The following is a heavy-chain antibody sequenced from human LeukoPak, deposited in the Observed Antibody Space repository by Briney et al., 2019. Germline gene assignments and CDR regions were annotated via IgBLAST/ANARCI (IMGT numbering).Heavy chain of an antibody. D-gene: IGHD3-22*01. CDR3: ARAYYDSSGVDL. Sequence: EASVKVSCKASGCTFTNYDINWVRQAPGQGLEWMGWMHPNSGNTGYAQKFQDRVTMTRNTSIRTAYMELSSLRSEDTAVYYCARAYYDSSGVDLWGRGTLVTVSS. CDR1: GCTFTNYD. J-gene: IGHJ2*01. V-gene: IGHV1-8*01. CDR2: MHPNSGNT.